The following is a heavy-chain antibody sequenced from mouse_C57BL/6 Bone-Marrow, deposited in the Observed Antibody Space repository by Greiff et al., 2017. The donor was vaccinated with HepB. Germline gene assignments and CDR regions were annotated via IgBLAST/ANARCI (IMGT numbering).Heavy chain of an antibody. V-gene: IGHV1-15*01. CDR3: PITTVVAFDY. J-gene: IGHJ2*01. Sequence: VQLQQSGAELVRPGASVTLSCKASGYTFTDYEMHWVKQTPVHGLEWIGAIDPETGGTAYNQKFKGKAILTADKSSSTAYMELRSLTSEDSAVYYCPITTVVAFDYWGQGTTLTVSS. D-gene: IGHD1-1*01. CDR2: IDPETGGT. CDR1: GYTFTDYE.